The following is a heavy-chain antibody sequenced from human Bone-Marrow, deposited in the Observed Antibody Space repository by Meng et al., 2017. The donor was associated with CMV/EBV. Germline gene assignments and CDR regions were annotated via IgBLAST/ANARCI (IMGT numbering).Heavy chain of an antibody. J-gene: IGHJ4*02. CDR2: IYWDGDK. CDR1: GFSLNSNGMG. Sequence: QITAKESRPALLKPTQTLTLTCTFSGFSLNSNGMGVGWIRQPPGKALEWLALIYWDGDKRYSPSLKSRLTITKDTSNNQVVLTMTNMGPVDTATYFCAHRPTEGLFDYWGQGTLVTVSS. CDR3: AHRPTEGLFDY. V-gene: IGHV2-5*02.